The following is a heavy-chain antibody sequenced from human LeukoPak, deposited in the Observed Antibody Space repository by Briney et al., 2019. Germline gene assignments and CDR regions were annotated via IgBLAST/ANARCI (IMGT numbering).Heavy chain of an antibody. V-gene: IGHV1-2*02. CDR2: INPNSGGT. J-gene: IGHJ4*02. CDR1: GYTFTGYY. D-gene: IGHD3-3*01. Sequence: GGSVKVYCKASGYTFTGYYMHWVRQAPGQGLEWMGWINPNSGGTNYAQKFQGRVTMTRDTSISTAYMELSRLRSDDTAVYYCARGDYDFWSGYFLSWDYWGQGTLVTVSS. CDR3: ARGDYDFWSGYFLSWDY.